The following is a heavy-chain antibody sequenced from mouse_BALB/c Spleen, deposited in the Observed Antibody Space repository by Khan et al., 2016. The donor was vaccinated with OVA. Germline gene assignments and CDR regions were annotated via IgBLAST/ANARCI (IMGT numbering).Heavy chain of an antibody. J-gene: IGHJ3*01. D-gene: IGHD1-1*01. CDR2: ISSGGNYT. V-gene: IGHV5-6*01. Sequence: EVELVESGGDLVKPEGSLKLSCAASGFTFSTYGMSWVRQTPDKRLEWVATISSGGNYTYYPDSVQGRFTISRDNAKNTLYLQMSSLKSEDTAMFYCARLAYYYDREGFAYWGQGTLVTVSA. CDR1: GFTFSTYG. CDR3: ARLAYYYDREGFAY.